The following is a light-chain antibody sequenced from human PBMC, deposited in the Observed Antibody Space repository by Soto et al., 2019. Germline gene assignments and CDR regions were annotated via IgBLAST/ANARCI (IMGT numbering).Light chain of an antibody. CDR1: SSDVGGYNY. Sequence: QSVLTQPASVSGSPGQSITISCTGTSSDVGGYNYVSWYQQRPGKAPKLMIYDVSNRPSGVSNRFSGSKSGNTASPTISGLQAEDEADYYCSSYTSSSTRVFGTGTKVTVL. V-gene: IGLV2-14*01. CDR3: SSYTSSSTRV. J-gene: IGLJ1*01. CDR2: DVS.